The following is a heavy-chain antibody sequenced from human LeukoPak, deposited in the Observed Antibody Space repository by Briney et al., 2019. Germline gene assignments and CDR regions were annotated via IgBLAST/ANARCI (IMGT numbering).Heavy chain of an antibody. D-gene: IGHD3-10*01. J-gene: IGHJ4*02. CDR1: GYTFTSYA. Sequence: ASVKVSCKASGYTFTSYAMHWVRQAPGQRLEWMGWINAGNGNTKYSQKFQGRVTITRDTPASTAYMELSSLRSEDTAVYYCARDRGDYYGSGYFDYWSQGTLVTVSS. V-gene: IGHV1-3*01. CDR2: INAGNGNT. CDR3: ARDRGDYYGSGYFDY.